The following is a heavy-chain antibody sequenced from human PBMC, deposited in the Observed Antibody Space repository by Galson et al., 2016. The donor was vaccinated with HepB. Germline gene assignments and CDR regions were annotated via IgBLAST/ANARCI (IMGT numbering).Heavy chain of an antibody. Sequence: SLRLSCAASGFIFSSHGMHWVRQAPGKGLEWVAVIWYDGSNKYYADSVKGRFTISRDNFKNTLYLQMNSLRAEDTAVYYCARDAGFCRSFPCPGAWFDPWSQGTLVTVSS. V-gene: IGHV3-33*01. D-gene: IGHD3-3*01. CDR1: GFIFSSHG. CDR3: ARDAGFCRSFPCPGAWFDP. J-gene: IGHJ5*02. CDR2: IWYDGSNK.